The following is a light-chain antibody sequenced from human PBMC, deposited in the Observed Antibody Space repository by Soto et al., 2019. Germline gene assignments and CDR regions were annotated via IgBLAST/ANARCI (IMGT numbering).Light chain of an antibody. CDR2: KAS. J-gene: IGKJ1*01. Sequence: DIKMTQSPSTLPAYVGDRVTITCRASQTISSWLAWYQQKPGKAPKLLIYKASTLKSGVPSRFSGSGSGTEFTLTISSLQPDDFATYYCQHYNSYSEAFGQGTKVDIK. V-gene: IGKV1-5*03. CDR1: QTISSW. CDR3: QHYNSYSEA.